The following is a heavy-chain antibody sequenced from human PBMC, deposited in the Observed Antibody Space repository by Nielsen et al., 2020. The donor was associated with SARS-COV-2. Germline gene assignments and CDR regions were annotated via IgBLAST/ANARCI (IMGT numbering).Heavy chain of an antibody. Sequence: SETLSLTCTVTGGSISRYYWSWIRQPPGRGLEWIGYIYYNGNTNYNPSLKSRVTISLDTSKNQFSLKLTSVTAADTAVYYCARDYYGDYLDSFDIWGQGTMVTVSS. J-gene: IGHJ3*02. CDR3: ARDYYGDYLDSFDI. V-gene: IGHV4-59*01. CDR1: GGSISRYY. CDR2: IYYNGNT. D-gene: IGHD4-17*01.